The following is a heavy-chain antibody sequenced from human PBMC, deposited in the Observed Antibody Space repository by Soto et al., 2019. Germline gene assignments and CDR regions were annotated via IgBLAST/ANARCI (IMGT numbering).Heavy chain of an antibody. J-gene: IGHJ5*02. CDR3: ARDTNGDYVWFDP. Sequence: QVQLQESGPGLVKPSETLSLTCTVSGGSISSYYWSWIRQPPGQGLEWIGYIYYSGSTNYNPSLKSRVTISVDTCKNQFSLKLSSVTAADTAVYYCARDTNGDYVWFDPWGQGTLVTVSS. CDR1: GGSISSYY. CDR2: IYYSGST. V-gene: IGHV4-59*01. D-gene: IGHD4-17*01.